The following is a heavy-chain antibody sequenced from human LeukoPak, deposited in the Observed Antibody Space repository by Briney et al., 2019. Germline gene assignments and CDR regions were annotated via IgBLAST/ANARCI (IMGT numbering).Heavy chain of an antibody. CDR3: ARDGVAVAGLDY. CDR2: ISSSSSYI. D-gene: IGHD6-19*01. J-gene: IGHJ4*02. CDR1: GFTFSSYS. Sequence: GGSLRLSCAASGFTFSSYSMNWVRQAPGKGLEWVSSISSSSSYIYYADSVKGRFTISRDNAKNSLYLQMNSLRAEDTAVYYCARDGVAVAGLDYWDQGTLVTVSS. V-gene: IGHV3-21*01.